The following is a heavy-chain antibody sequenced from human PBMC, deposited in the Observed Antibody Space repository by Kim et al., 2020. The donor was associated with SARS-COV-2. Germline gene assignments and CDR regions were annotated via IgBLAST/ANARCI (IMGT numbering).Heavy chain of an antibody. V-gene: IGHV1-8*01. Sequence: ASVKVSCKASGYTFTSYDINWVRQATGQGLEWMGWMNPNSGNTGYAQKFQGRVTMTRNTSISTAYMELSSLRSEDTAVYYCARVDTRIVVIEYYFDYWGQGTLVTVSS. CDR2: MNPNSGNT. CDR1: GYTFTSYD. J-gene: IGHJ4*02. D-gene: IGHD3-22*01. CDR3: ARVDTRIVVIEYYFDY.